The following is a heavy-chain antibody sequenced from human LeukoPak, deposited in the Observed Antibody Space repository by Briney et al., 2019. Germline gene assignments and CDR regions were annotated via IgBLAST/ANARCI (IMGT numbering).Heavy chain of an antibody. CDR1: GFTVSSNY. J-gene: IGHJ4*02. Sequence: GGSLRLSCAASGFTVSSNYMSWVRQAPGKGLEWVSVIYSGGSTYYADSVKGRFTISTDNSKNTLYLQMNSLRAEDTAVYYCATLGYYYDSSGYSDYWGQGTLVTVSS. V-gene: IGHV3-66*01. D-gene: IGHD3-22*01. CDR2: IYSGGST. CDR3: ATLGYYYDSSGYSDY.